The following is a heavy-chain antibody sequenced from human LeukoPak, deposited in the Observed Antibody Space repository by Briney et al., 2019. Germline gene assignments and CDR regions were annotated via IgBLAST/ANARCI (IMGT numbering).Heavy chain of an antibody. V-gene: IGHV1-2*06. D-gene: IGHD3-9*01. CDR3: ARVELTELRYFDWLYYFDY. J-gene: IGHJ4*02. Sequence: ASVKVSCKASGYTFTGYYMHWVRQAPGQGLEWMGRINPNSGGTNYAQKFQGRVTITADESTSTAYMELSSLRSEDTAVYYCARVELTELRYFDWLYYFDYWGQGTLVTVSS. CDR2: INPNSGGT. CDR1: GYTFTGYY.